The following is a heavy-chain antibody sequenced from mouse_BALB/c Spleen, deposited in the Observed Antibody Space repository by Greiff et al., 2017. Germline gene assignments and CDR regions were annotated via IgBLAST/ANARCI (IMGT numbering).Heavy chain of an antibody. V-gene: IGHV1-20*02. CDR2: INPYNGDT. CDR1: GYSFTGYF. CDR3: ARGSIGYAMDY. D-gene: IGHD2-14*01. Sequence: VQLKQSGPELVKPGASVKISCKASGYSFTGYFMNWVMQSHGKSLEWIGRINPYNGDTFYNQKFKGKATLTVDKSSSTAHMELRSLASEDSAVYYCARGSIGYAMDYWGQGTSVTVSS. J-gene: IGHJ4*01.